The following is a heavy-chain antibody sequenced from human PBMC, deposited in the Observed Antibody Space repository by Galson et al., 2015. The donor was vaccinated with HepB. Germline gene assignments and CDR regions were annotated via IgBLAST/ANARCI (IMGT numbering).Heavy chain of an antibody. CDR1: GYTFTSYA. Sequence: SVKVSCKASGYTFTSYAIHWVRQAPGQRLEWMGWINAGNDNTEYSQKFQDRVTIMRDTSANTAYMELDSLTSEDTAVYYCARDSDHFDYWGQGTLVTVSS. D-gene: IGHD2-21*02. CDR2: INAGNDNT. CDR3: ARDSDHFDY. J-gene: IGHJ4*02. V-gene: IGHV1-3*01.